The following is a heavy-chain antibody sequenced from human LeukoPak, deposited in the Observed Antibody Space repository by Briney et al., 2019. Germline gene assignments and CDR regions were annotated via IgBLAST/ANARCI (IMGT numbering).Heavy chain of an antibody. Sequence: GESLKISCKGSGYSFTSYWIGWVRQMPGEGLEWMGIIYPGDSDTRYSPSFQGQVTISADKSISTAYLQWSSLKASDTAMYYCARLPIVYYGSGSYSSEFDYWGQGTLVTVSS. V-gene: IGHV5-51*01. J-gene: IGHJ4*02. CDR3: ARLPIVYYGSGSYSSEFDY. CDR1: GYSFTSYW. CDR2: IYPGDSDT. D-gene: IGHD3-10*01.